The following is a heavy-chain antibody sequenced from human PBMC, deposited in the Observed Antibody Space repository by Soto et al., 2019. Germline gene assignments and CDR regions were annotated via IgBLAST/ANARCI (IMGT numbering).Heavy chain of an antibody. CDR3: ARRLGYCSGGSCYRDYFDY. CDR2: IYPGDSDT. V-gene: IGHV5-51*01. CDR1: GYSFTSYW. Sequence: GESLKISCKGSGYSFTSYWIDWVRQMPGKGLEWMGIIYPGDSDTRYSPSFQGQVTISADKSISTAYLQWSSLKASDTAMYYCARRLGYCSGGSCYRDYFDYWGQGTLVTVSS. J-gene: IGHJ4*02. D-gene: IGHD2-15*01.